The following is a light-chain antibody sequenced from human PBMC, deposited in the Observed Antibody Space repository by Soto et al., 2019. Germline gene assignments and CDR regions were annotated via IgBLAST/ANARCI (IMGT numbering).Light chain of an antibody. CDR3: AAWDDTLSGYV. CDR1: SSNIGSNS. CDR2: KND. J-gene: IGLJ1*01. V-gene: IGLV1-47*01. Sequence: QLVLTQPPSASGTPGQRVTISCSGSSSNIGSNSVYWYQQLPGTAPKLLIYKNDRRPSGVPDRFSGSKSGTSGSLAISGLRSEDEADYYCAAWDDTLSGYVFGIGTKLTVL.